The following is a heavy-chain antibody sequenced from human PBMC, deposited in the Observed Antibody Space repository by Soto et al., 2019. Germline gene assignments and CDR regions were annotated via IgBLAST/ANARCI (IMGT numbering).Heavy chain of an antibody. Sequence: EVQVLESGGGLVQPGESLRLSCAASGFTFINYAMSWVRQAPGKGLEWVSTISGSGGTTYYADSVKGRFTISRDNSKNTLYLQLNSLRAEDTALFYCAEPRGPRWELLGGFDYWGQGILVTVSS. CDR1: GFTFINYA. J-gene: IGHJ4*02. V-gene: IGHV3-23*01. CDR2: ISGSGGTT. D-gene: IGHD1-26*01. CDR3: AEPRGPRWELLGGFDY.